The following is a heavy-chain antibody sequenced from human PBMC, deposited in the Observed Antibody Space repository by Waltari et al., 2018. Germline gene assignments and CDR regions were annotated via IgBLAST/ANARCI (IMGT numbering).Heavy chain of an antibody. CDR1: GGSISSGDYY. V-gene: IGHV4-30-4*08. J-gene: IGHJ4*02. CDR2: IYYSGST. D-gene: IGHD2-8*02. Sequence: QVQLQESGPGLVKPSQTLSLTCTVSGGSISSGDYYWSWIRQPPGKGLEWIGYIYYSGSTYYNPSLKSRVTISVDTSKNQFSLKLSSVTAADTAVYYCARGVLVVYAIIPAEGYYFDYWGQGTLVTVSS. CDR3: ARGVLVVYAIIPAEGYYFDY.